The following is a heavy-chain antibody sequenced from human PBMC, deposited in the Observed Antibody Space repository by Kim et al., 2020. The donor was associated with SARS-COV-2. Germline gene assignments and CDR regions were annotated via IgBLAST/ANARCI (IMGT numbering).Heavy chain of an antibody. D-gene: IGHD3-10*01. CDR1: GFIFNKSW. V-gene: IGHV3-74*01. CDR3: VREGFGD. CDR2: ISGDGSTT. J-gene: IGHJ4*02. Sequence: GGSLRLSCAASGFIFNKSWMYWVRQAPGKGLVWVSRISGDGSTTNYADSVKGRCTTSRDNAKNTLNLQMNRLSAEDTALYYCVREGFGDWGPGTLVTVS.